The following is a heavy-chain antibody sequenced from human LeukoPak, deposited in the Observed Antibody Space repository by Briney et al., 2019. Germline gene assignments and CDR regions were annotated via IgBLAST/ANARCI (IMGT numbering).Heavy chain of an antibody. CDR1: GFTFDDYA. Sequence: PGGSLRLSCAASGFTFDDYAMHWVRQAPGKGLEWVSGISWNSGSIGYADSVKGRFTISRDNAKNSLYLQMNSLRAEDMALYYCAKGILESRGAFDIWGQGTMVTVSS. V-gene: IGHV3-9*03. J-gene: IGHJ3*02. CDR2: ISWNSGSI. CDR3: AKGILESRGAFDI. D-gene: IGHD1-1*01.